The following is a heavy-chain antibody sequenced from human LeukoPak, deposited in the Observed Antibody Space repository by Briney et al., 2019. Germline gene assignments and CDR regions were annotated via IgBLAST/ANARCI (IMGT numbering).Heavy chain of an antibody. CDR3: ARDLTGYSSGPTGY. J-gene: IGHJ4*02. D-gene: IGHD6-19*01. V-gene: IGHV3-7*01. CDR1: GFTFSSYW. Sequence: GGSLRLSCAASGFTFSSYWMSWVRQAPGKGLEWVANIKQDGSEKYYVDSVKGRFTISRDNAKNSLYLQMNSLRDEDTAVYYCARDLTGYSSGPTGYWGQGTLVTASS. CDR2: IKQDGSEK.